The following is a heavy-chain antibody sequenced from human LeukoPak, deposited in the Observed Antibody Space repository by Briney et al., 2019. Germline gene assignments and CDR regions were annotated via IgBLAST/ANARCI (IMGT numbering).Heavy chain of an antibody. Sequence: GGSLRLSCAASGFTFSSYWMSWVRQAPGKGLEWVANIKQDGSEKYYVDSVKGRFTISRDNAKNSLYLQMNSLRAEDTAVYYCARVGYSSSWSGDYYYGMDVWGQGTTVTVSS. V-gene: IGHV3-7*01. CDR2: IKQDGSEK. D-gene: IGHD6-13*01. J-gene: IGHJ6*02. CDR1: GFTFSSYW. CDR3: ARVGYSSSWSGDYYYGMDV.